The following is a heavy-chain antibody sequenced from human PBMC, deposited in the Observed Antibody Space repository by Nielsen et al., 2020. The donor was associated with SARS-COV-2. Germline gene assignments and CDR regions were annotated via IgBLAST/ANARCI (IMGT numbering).Heavy chain of an antibody. D-gene: IGHD3-3*01. CDR2: INWNGGST. CDR3: AKLGYDFWSGDLNHQDY. V-gene: IGHV3-20*01. J-gene: IGHJ4*02. CDR1: GFTFDDYG. Sequence: GESLKISCAASGFTFDDYGMSWVRQAPGKGLDWVSGINWNGGSTGYADSVKGRFTISRDNAKNSLYLQMNSLRAEDTALYHCAKLGYDFWSGDLNHQDYWGQGTLVTVSS.